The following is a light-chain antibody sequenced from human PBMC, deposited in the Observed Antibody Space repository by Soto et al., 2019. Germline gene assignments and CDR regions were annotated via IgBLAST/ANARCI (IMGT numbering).Light chain of an antibody. CDR1: QSVSIN. CDR3: QQYNDWPPWT. V-gene: IGKV3-15*01. Sequence: ERALTQSPVTLSVSPGERVTLSCRASQSVSINLAWYQQKPGQAPRLLIYDASSRATGVPARFSGSGSGTEFTLTISSLQSEDLAVYYCQQYNDWPPWTFGQGTKVEF. CDR2: DAS. J-gene: IGKJ1*01.